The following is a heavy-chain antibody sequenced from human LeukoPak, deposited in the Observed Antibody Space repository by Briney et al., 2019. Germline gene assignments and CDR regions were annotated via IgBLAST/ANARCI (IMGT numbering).Heavy chain of an antibody. CDR3: AKDGGDSYFDY. CDR2: ISARGGTT. Sequence: GGSLRLSCAASGFTFSSYAMSWVRQAPGKGLEWVSAISARGGTTYYADSVKGRFTISRDNSKNTLYLQMNSLRAEDTAVYYSAKDGGDSYFDYWGQGTLVTVSS. J-gene: IGHJ4*02. V-gene: IGHV3-23*01. CDR1: GFTFSSYA. D-gene: IGHD3-10*01.